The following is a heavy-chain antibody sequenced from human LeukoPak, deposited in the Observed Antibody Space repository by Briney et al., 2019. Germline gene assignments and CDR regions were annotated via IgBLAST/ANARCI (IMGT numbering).Heavy chain of an antibody. CDR2: IQYDGSKK. D-gene: IGHD2-2*01. CDR1: GFTFSSYA. J-gene: IGHJ4*02. Sequence: PGGSLRLSCAATGFTFSSYAMHWVRQAPGKGLEWVAFIQYDGSKKSYADSVKGRFTISRDNSKNTLYLQMNSLRVEDTAVYYCDCSSTSCYPLQGYWGQGTLVTVSS. V-gene: IGHV3-30*02. CDR3: DCSSTSCYPLQGY.